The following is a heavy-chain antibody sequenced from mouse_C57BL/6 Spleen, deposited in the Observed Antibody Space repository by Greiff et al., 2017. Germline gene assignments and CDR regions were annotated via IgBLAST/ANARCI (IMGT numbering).Heavy chain of an antibody. D-gene: IGHD2-2*01. V-gene: IGHV5-4*01. CDR3: ARDSVYGYDGYYAMDY. J-gene: IGHJ4*01. CDR1: GFTFSSYA. CDR2: ISDGGSYT. Sequence: EVNVVESGGGLVKPGGSLKLSCAASGFTFSSYAMSWVRQTPEKRLEWVATISDGGSYTYYPDNVKGRFTISRDNAKNNLYLQMSHLKSEDTAMYYCARDSVYGYDGYYAMDYWGQGTSVTVSS.